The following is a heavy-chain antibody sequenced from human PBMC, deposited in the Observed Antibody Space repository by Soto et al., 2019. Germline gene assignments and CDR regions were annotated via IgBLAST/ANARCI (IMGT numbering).Heavy chain of an antibody. J-gene: IGHJ4*02. CDR2: IYWDDDK. D-gene: IGHD1-7*01. Sequence: QITLKESGPTLVKPTQTLTLTCTFSGFSLSTSGVGVGWIRQPPGKALEWLALIYWDDDKRYSPSLKSRLTITKDTSKNQVVLTMTNMDPVDTATYYCAHRRWNWNYDFFDYWGQGTLVTVSS. V-gene: IGHV2-5*02. CDR3: AHRRWNWNYDFFDY. CDR1: GFSLSTSGVG.